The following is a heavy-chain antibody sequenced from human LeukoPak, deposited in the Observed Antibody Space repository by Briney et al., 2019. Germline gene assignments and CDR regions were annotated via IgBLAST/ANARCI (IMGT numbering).Heavy chain of an antibody. CDR2: IYSSGST. V-gene: IGHV4-4*07. D-gene: IGHD6-6*01. J-gene: IGHJ6*02. CDR1: GGSISSYY. Sequence: KASETLSLTCTVSGGSISSYYWSWIRQPAGKGLEWIGRIYSSGSTNYNPSLKSRVTISVDTSKNQFSLKLSSVTAADTAVYYCAREVVGYSSSSGGAYYYYGMDVWGQGTTVTVSS. CDR3: AREVVGYSSSSGGAYYYYGMDV.